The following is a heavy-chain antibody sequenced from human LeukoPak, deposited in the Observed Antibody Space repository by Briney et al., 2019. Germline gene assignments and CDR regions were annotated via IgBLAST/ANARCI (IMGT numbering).Heavy chain of an antibody. CDR1: GFTFTIYW. D-gene: IGHD5-18*01. V-gene: IGHV3-7*05. CDR3: AISREYSFGPY. CDR2: INHDGTVT. Sequence: GGSLGLSCAASGFTFTIYWMTWVRQAPGKGLEWVANINHDGTVTQYVASVKGRFTISRDNAKRQLYLQMTSLRAEDTAMYYCAISREYSFGPYWGQGTLVTVSP. J-gene: IGHJ4*02.